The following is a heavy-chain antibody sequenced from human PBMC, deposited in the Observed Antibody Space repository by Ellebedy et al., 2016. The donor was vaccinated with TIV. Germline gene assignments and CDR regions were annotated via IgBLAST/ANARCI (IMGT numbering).Heavy chain of an antibody. J-gene: IGHJ3*02. CDR2: IYYSGST. D-gene: IGHD4-23*01. V-gene: IGHV4-59*08. Sequence: SETLSLTXTVSGGSISNYYWSWIRQPPGKGLEWIGYIYYSGSTNYNPSFKSRVTISVDSSKNQFSLKMNSVTAADTAVYYCARNDYGGNLDAFHIWGQGTMVTVSS. CDR3: ARNDYGGNLDAFHI. CDR1: GGSISNYY.